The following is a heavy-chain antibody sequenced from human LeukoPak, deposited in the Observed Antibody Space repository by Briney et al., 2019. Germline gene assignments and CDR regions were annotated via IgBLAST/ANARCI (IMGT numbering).Heavy chain of an antibody. V-gene: IGHV3-53*01. Sequence: GGSLRLSCAPSGFTDSGTYMSWVPHARGRALVCVSVIYSGVSTFYADSVKGRFTISRDNSKNTLYLQMNGLRAEDTAMYYCARGLGGPNLMFDYWGQGTLVTVSS. CDR1: GFTDSGTY. CDR3: ARGLGGPNLMFDY. CDR2: IYSGVST. J-gene: IGHJ4*02. D-gene: IGHD2-8*01.